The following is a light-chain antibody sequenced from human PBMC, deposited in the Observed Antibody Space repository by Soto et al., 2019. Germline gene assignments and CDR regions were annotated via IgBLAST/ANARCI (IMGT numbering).Light chain of an antibody. CDR1: QTVSTNY. J-gene: IGKJ5*01. CDR2: GAS. CDR3: QQYYDWPIT. Sequence: EIVLTQSPGTLSLSPGERATPPCRASQTVSTNYLAWYQQKPGQAPRLLIYGASKRATGIPDRFSGSGAGTEFTLTISSLQSEDFAVYYCQQYYDWPITFGQGTRLEIK. V-gene: IGKV3-20*01.